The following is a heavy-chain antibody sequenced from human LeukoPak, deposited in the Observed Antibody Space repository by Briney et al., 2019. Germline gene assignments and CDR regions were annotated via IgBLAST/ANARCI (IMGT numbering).Heavy chain of an antibody. CDR2: ISSSGSTI. J-gene: IGHJ6*02. V-gene: IGHV3-48*03. Sequence: PGGSLRLSCAASGFTFSSYEMNWVRQAPGKGLEWVSYISSSGSTIYYADSVKGRFTISRDNAKNSLYLQMNSLRAEDTAVYYCARDWASSSWLTVYYYGMDVWGQGTTVTVSS. D-gene: IGHD6-13*01. CDR1: GFTFSSYE. CDR3: ARDWASSSWLTVYYYGMDV.